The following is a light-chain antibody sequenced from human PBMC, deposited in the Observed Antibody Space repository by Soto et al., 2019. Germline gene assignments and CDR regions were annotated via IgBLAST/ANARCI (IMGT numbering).Light chain of an antibody. CDR2: GAS. Sequence: EIVLTQSPGTLSLSPGERATLFCRASQSVSNSYLAWYQHKPGQAPRLLIYGASSRVTGIPDRFSGSGSGTDFTLTISRLEPEDFAVYYCQQYGSSPGWTFGQGTKVEIK. V-gene: IGKV3-20*01. J-gene: IGKJ1*01. CDR1: QSVSNSY. CDR3: QQYGSSPGWT.